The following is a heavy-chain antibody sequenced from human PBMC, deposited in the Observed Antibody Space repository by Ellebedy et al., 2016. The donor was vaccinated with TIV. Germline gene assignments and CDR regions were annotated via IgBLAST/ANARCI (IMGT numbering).Heavy chain of an antibody. J-gene: IGHJ4*02. D-gene: IGHD2-15*01. V-gene: IGHV3-23*01. CDR3: SKGTLGTCRGANCYSFDS. CDR1: GFTFSSYA. Sequence: GESLKISCAASGFTFSSYAMSWVRQVPGKGLEGVSTFSGGIQTTWSAYSVKGRFTISRDDSRNMLYLHMNSLIVDDSAVYYCSKGTLGTCRGANCYSFDSWGQGTLVTVSS. CDR2: FSGGIQTT.